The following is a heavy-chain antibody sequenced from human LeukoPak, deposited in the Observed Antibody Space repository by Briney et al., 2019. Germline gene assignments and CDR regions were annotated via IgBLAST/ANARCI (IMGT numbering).Heavy chain of an antibody. CDR3: VRDIATTPVY. J-gene: IGHJ4*02. CDR2: IVSDGSSA. D-gene: IGHD2-15*01. V-gene: IGHV3-74*01. CDR1: GFTFSSYL. Sequence: GGSLRLSCAASGFTFSSYLMHWLRQAPGKGLVWVSRIVSDGSSATYAVSVRGRFTVSRDNAKSTLFLQMNSLTPEDTAVYYCVRDIATTPVYWGQGALVTVSS.